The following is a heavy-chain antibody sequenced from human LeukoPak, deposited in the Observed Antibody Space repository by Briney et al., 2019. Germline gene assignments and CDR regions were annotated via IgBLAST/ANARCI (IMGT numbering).Heavy chain of an antibody. J-gene: IGHJ5*02. CDR1: GFTFSSYG. D-gene: IGHD3-16*01. V-gene: IGHV3-30*18. CDR2: ISYDGSNK. CDR3: AKAGGEYWLYNDNWFDP. Sequence: GRSLRLSCAASGFTFSSYGMHWVRQAPGKGLEWVAVISYDGSNKYYADSVKGRFTISRDNAKNSLYLQMNSLRAEDTALYYCAKAGGEYWLYNDNWFDPWGQGTLVTVSS.